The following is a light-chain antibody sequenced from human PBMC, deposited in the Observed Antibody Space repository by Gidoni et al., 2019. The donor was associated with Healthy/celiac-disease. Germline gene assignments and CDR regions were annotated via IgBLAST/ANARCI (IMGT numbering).Light chain of an antibody. CDR2: KAS. Sequence: DIQMNQSPSTLSASVGDRVTITCRASPSIISWLSLYQQKPGKAPKLLIYKASSLESGVPSRFSGSGSGTEFTLTIISLQPDDFSTYYCQQYNSYSPWTFGQGTKVEIK. V-gene: IGKV1-5*03. CDR3: QQYNSYSPWT. CDR1: PSIISW. J-gene: IGKJ1*01.